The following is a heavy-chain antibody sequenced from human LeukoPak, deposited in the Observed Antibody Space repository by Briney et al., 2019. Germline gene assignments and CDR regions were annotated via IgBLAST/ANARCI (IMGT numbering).Heavy chain of an antibody. CDR3: AREESPERGSYGHFDY. CDR2: ISSSSSYI. Sequence: GGSLRLSCAASGFTFSSYSMNWVRQAPGKGLEWVSSISSSSSYIYYADSVKGRFTISRDNAENTLYLQMNSLRAEDTAVYYCAREESPERGSYGHFDYWGQGTLVTVSS. D-gene: IGHD1-26*01. J-gene: IGHJ4*02. CDR1: GFTFSSYS. V-gene: IGHV3-21*01.